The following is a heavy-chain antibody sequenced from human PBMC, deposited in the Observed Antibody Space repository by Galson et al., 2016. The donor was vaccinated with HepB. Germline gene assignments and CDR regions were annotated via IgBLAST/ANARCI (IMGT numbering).Heavy chain of an antibody. Sequence: SLRLSCAASGFTFSSSGMHWVRQAPGKGLEWVAVISYDGSDKYYADSVKGRFTISRENSKNTLYPQMNSLRPEDTAVYYWAKDRRYYDSSGYFWEGYYYDGMDVWGQGTTVTVSS. CDR2: ISYDGSDK. V-gene: IGHV3-30*18. D-gene: IGHD3-22*01. J-gene: IGHJ6*02. CDR1: GFTFSSSG. CDR3: AKDRRYYDSSGYFWEGYYYDGMDV.